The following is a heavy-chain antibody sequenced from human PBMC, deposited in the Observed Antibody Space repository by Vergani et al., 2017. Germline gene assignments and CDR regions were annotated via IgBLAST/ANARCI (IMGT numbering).Heavy chain of an antibody. CDR3: ARDTYYYDSSGYYREAFDI. Sequence: EVQLVESGGGLVKPGGSLRLSCAASGFTFSSYSMNWVRQAPGKGLEWVSSISSSSSYIYYADSVKGRFTISRDNAKNSLYLQMNSLRAEDTAVYYCARDTYYYDSSGYYREAFDIWGQGTMVTVSS. J-gene: IGHJ3*02. CDR2: ISSSSSYI. V-gene: IGHV3-21*01. D-gene: IGHD3-22*01. CDR1: GFTFSSYS.